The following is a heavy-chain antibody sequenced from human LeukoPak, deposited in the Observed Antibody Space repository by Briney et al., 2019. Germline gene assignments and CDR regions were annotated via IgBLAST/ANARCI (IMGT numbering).Heavy chain of an antibody. Sequence: PSETLSLTCTVSGDSISSSSYYWGWIRQPPGKGLEWIGSIYYSGSTYYNPSLKSRVTISLDTSKNQFSLKLSSVTAADTAVYYCARGRFSYYGSSTYYGFDYWGQGALVTVSS. J-gene: IGHJ4*02. D-gene: IGHD3-22*01. CDR2: IYYSGST. V-gene: IGHV4-39*07. CDR3: ARGRFSYYGSSTYYGFDY. CDR1: GDSISSSSYY.